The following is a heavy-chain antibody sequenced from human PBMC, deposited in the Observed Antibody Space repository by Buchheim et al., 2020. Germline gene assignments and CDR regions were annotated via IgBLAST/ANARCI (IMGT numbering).Heavy chain of an antibody. CDR3: ARAGVQHDFWKSHYYGMNV. CDR2: INHSGST. V-gene: IGHV4-34*01. J-gene: IGHJ6*02. D-gene: IGHD3-3*01. Sequence: QVQLQQWGAGLLKPSETLSLTCAVYGGSFSGYYWSWIRQPPGKGLEWIGEINHSGSTNYNPSLKSRVTISVDTSKNQFSLKLSSVTAADTAVYYCARAGVQHDFWKSHYYGMNVWGQGT. CDR1: GGSFSGYY.